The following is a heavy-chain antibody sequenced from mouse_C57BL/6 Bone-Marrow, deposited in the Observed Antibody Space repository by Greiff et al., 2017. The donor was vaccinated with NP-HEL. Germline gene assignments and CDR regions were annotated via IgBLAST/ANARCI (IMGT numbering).Heavy chain of an antibody. J-gene: IGHJ2*01. CDR3: ARRRYYYGNFFDY. D-gene: IGHD2-1*01. V-gene: IGHV1-82*01. Sequence: QVQLQQSGPELVKPGASVKISCKASGYAFSSSWMNWVKQRPGKGLEWIGRIYPGDGDTNYNGKFKGKATLTAAKSSSTAYMQLSSLTSEDSAVYFCARRRYYYGNFFDYWGQGTTLTVSS. CDR2: IYPGDGDT. CDR1: GYAFSSSW.